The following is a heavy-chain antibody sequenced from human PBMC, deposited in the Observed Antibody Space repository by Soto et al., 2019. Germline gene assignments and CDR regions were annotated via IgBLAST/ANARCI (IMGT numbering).Heavy chain of an antibody. CDR3: ARVAYCGGDCYRGFDP. Sequence: QLQLQESGSGLVKPSQTLSLTCAVSGGSISSGGYSWSWIRQPPGKGLEWIGYIYHSGSTYYNPSFRSRVTIAVDRSKHQFSLKLSSVTAADTAVYYCARVAYCGGDCYRGFDPWGQGTLVTVSS. CDR2: IYHSGST. D-gene: IGHD2-21*02. CDR1: GGSISSGGYS. V-gene: IGHV4-30-2*01. J-gene: IGHJ5*02.